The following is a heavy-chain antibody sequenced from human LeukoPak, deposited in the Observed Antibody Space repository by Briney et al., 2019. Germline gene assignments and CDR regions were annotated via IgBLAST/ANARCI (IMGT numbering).Heavy chain of an antibody. V-gene: IGHV3-64*01. Sequence: PGGSLRLSCAASGFTFNSYAMHWVRQAPGKGLEYVSAISSNGGSTYYANSVKGRFTISRDNSKNTLYLQMGSLRAEDMAVYYCARDQSHRLVLDYWGQGTLVTVSS. J-gene: IGHJ4*02. CDR1: GFTFNSYA. CDR2: ISSNGGST. CDR3: ARDQSHRLVLDY. D-gene: IGHD6-19*01.